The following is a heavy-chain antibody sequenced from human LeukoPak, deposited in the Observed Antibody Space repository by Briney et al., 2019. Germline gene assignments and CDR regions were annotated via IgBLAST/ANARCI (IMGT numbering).Heavy chain of an antibody. D-gene: IGHD3-22*01. CDR3: ARVQDYYDSSGSFDAFDI. CDR2: INHSGST. CDR1: GGSFSGYY. V-gene: IGHV4-34*01. Sequence: SETLSLTCAVYGGSFSGYYWSWIRQPPGKGLEWIGEINHSGSTNYNPSLKSRVTISVDTSKNQFSLKLSSVTAADTAVYYCARVQDYYDSSGSFDAFDIWGQGTMVTVSS. J-gene: IGHJ3*02.